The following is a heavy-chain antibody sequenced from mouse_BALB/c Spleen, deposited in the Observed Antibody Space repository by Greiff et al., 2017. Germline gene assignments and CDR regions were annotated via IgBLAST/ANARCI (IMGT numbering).Heavy chain of an antibody. CDR3: ARQGLAWFAY. CDR1: GFTFSSYG. J-gene: IGHJ3*01. Sequence: EVKLQESGGDLVKPGGSLKLSCAASGFTFSSYGMSWVRQTPDKRLEWVATISSGGSYTYYPDSVKGRFTISRDNAKNTLYLQMSSLKSEDTAMYYCARQGLAWFAYWGQGTLVTVSA. V-gene: IGHV5-6*01. CDR2: ISSGGSYT.